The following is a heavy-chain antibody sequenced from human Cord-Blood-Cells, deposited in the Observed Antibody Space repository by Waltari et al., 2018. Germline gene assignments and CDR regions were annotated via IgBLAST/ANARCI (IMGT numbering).Heavy chain of an antibody. CDR1: GGSISSHY. Sequence: QVQLQESGPGLVKPSETLSLTCTVSGGSISSHYWSWIRQPPGQGLGWIGYIYYSGSTNYNPSLKSRVTISVDTSKNQFSLKLSSVTAADTAVYYCAREGIVVVPAAAHYYYYGMDVWGQGTTVTVSS. CDR2: IYYSGST. CDR3: AREGIVVVPAAAHYYYYGMDV. V-gene: IGHV4-59*11. J-gene: IGHJ6*02. D-gene: IGHD2-2*01.